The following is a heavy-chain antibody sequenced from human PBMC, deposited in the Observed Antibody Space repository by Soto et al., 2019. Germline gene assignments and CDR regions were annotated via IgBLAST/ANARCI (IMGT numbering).Heavy chain of an antibody. CDR3: ATTAAGKHPVYCDY. CDR1: GYTLTELS. V-gene: IGHV1-24*01. D-gene: IGHD6-13*01. J-gene: IGHJ4*02. CDR2: FDPEDGET. Sequence: GASVKVSCKVSGYTLTELSMHWVRQAPGKGLEWMGGFDPEDGETIYAQKFQGRVTMTEDTSTDTAYMELSSLRSEDTAGYYCATTAAGKHPVYCDYWGQGTLVTVSS.